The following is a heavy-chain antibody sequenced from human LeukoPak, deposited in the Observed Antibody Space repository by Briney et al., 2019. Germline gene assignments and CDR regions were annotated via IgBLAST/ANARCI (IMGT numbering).Heavy chain of an antibody. Sequence: PGGSLRLSCAASGFTFSSYEMNWVRQAPGKGLEWVSYISSSGSTIYYADSVKGRFTISRDNAKNSLYLQMNSLRAEDTAVYYCARDLLLWFGETPLGMDVWGQGTTVTVPS. D-gene: IGHD3-10*01. CDR3: ARDLLLWFGETPLGMDV. J-gene: IGHJ6*02. CDR2: ISSSGSTI. V-gene: IGHV3-48*03. CDR1: GFTFSSYE.